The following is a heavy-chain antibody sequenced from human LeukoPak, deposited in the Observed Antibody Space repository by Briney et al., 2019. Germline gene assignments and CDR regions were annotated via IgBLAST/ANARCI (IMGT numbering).Heavy chain of an antibody. V-gene: IGHV5-51*01. J-gene: IGHJ5*02. D-gene: IGHD6-13*01. CDR2: IYPGDSDT. CDR1: RYPFTSYW. Sequence: ASVKVSCKASRYPFTSYWIGWVRQMPGKGLEWMGIIYPGDSDTRYSPSFQGQVTISADKSISTAYLQWSSLKASDTAMYYCARLLQQLVPNFFDPWGQGTLVTVSS. CDR3: ARLLQQLVPNFFDP.